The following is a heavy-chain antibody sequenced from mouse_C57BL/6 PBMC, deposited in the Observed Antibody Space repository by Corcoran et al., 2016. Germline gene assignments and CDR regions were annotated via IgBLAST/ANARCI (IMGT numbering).Heavy chain of an antibody. D-gene: IGHD1-2*01. CDR3: VRLGVTTAAMDC. J-gene: IGHJ4*01. V-gene: IGHV1-53*01. CDR2: INPSNGGT. CDR1: GYPFTSYW. Sequence: QVQLQQPGTELVKPGASVKLSCKASGYPFTSYWIHWVKQRPGQGLEWIGNINPSNGGTNYNEKFKSKATLTVDKSSSTAYMQLSILTSEDSAVYYCVRLGVTTAAMDCWGQGTSVTVSS.